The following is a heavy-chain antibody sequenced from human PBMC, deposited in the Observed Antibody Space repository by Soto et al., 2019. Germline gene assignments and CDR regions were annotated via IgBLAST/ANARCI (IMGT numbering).Heavy chain of an antibody. D-gene: IGHD6-13*01. CDR3: ATGKYGSRWYYFDY. CDR2: IDPSDSYT. CDR1: GYTFSAYW. J-gene: IGHJ4*02. Sequence: GESLKISCEGSGYTFSAYWISWVRQMPGKGLEWMGTIDPSDSYTNYSPSFQGHVTSSVDKSISTAYLQWSSLKASDTAIYYCATGKYGSRWYYFDYWGQGTLVTVSS. V-gene: IGHV5-10-1*01.